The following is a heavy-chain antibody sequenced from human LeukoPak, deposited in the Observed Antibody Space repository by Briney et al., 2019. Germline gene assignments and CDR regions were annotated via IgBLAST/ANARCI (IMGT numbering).Heavy chain of an antibody. Sequence: PGGSLRLSCAASGFTFSSYSMNWVRQAPGKGLEWVSYISSSSSTIYYADSVKGRFTISRDNAKNSLYLQMNSLRAEDTAVYYCARDKVFGEFLSRLDYWGQGTLVTVSS. CDR2: ISSSSSTI. D-gene: IGHD3-10*01. J-gene: IGHJ4*02. CDR1: GFTFSSYS. V-gene: IGHV3-48*04. CDR3: ARDKVFGEFLSRLDY.